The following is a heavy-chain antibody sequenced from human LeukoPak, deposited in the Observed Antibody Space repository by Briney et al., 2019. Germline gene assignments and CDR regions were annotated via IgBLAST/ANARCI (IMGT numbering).Heavy chain of an antibody. J-gene: IGHJ1*01. CDR2: ISSSSTYI. CDR1: GFTFSSYS. V-gene: IGHV3-21*01. Sequence: GGSLRLSCAASGFTFSSYSMNWVRQAPGKGLEWVSSISSSSTYIYYADSVKGRFTISRDNAKNSLYLQMNSLRAEDTAGYYCARDQLGVAATQYFQHWGQGTLVTVSS. CDR3: ARDQLGVAATQYFQH. D-gene: IGHD1-26*01.